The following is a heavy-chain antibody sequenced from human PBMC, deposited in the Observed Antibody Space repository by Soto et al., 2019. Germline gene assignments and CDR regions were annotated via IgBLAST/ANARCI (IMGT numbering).Heavy chain of an antibody. Sequence: QVHLVQSGAEVKKPGASVKVSCKAFGYTFSSHGVSWVRRAPGQGLEWMGWISGYNGDTTYAQSLQGRVTMTTDTSTNTAYMDLRSLRSDDTAVYYCATWAGQVRGFGGPFGYWGQGTLVTVSS. J-gene: IGHJ4*02. CDR1: GYTFSSHG. V-gene: IGHV1-18*04. D-gene: IGHD2-15*01. CDR2: ISGYNGDT. CDR3: ATWAGQVRGFGGPFGY.